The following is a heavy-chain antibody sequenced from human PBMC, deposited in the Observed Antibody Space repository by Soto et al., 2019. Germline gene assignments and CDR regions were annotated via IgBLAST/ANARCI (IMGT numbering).Heavy chain of an antibody. V-gene: IGHV4-59*01. Sequence: SVTLSLTCTVSGGSISSYYWSWIRQPPGKGLEWIGYIYYSGSTNYNPSLKSRVTISVDTSKNQFSLKLSSVTAADTAVYYCARAYGYYFDYWGQGTLVTVSS. CDR2: IYYSGST. CDR3: ARAYGYYFDY. CDR1: GGSISSYY. D-gene: IGHD4-17*01. J-gene: IGHJ4*02.